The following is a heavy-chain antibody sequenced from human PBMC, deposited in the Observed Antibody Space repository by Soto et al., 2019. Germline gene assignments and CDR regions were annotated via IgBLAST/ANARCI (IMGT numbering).Heavy chain of an antibody. Sequence: GGSLRLSCAASGFTFSSYSMNWVRQAPGKGLEWVSYISSSSSTIYYADSVKGRFTISRDNAKNSLYLQMNSLRDEDTAVYYCARAADCGGDCYLLDYWGQGTLVTVSS. CDR1: GFTFSSYS. V-gene: IGHV3-48*02. CDR3: ARAADCGGDCYLLDY. J-gene: IGHJ4*02. CDR2: ISSSSSTI. D-gene: IGHD2-21*02.